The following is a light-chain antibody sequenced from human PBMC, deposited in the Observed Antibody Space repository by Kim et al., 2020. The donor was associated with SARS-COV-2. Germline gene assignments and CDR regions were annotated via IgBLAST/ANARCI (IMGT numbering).Light chain of an antibody. CDR2: GAS. CDR3: QKYKSWPLT. Sequence: GSRGERAALHCRASQSVSSNLAWYHQEPGQAPRLLIYGASTRATGIPARFSGSGSGTEFTLTIRSLQSEDFGVYYCQKYKSWPLTFGGGTKVDIK. J-gene: IGKJ4*01. V-gene: IGKV3-15*01. CDR1: QSVSSN.